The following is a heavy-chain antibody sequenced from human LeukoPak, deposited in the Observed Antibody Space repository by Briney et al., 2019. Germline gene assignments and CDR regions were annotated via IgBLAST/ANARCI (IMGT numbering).Heavy chain of an antibody. Sequence: ASVKVSCKASAYTFTAYFVHWVRQAPGQGLEWMGRINPNSGGTNYAQKFQGRVTMTRDTSISTAYMELSRLRSDDTAVYYCARPVGRYDFWSGYSNRDWFDPWGQGTLVTVSS. V-gene: IGHV1-2*06. CDR1: AYTFTAYF. CDR2: INPNSGGT. J-gene: IGHJ5*02. D-gene: IGHD3-3*01. CDR3: ARPVGRYDFWSGYSNRDWFDP.